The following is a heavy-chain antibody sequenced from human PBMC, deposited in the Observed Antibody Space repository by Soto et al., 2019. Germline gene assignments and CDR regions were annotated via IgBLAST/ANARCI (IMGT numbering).Heavy chain of an antibody. Sequence: QVQLQESGPGLVKPSQTLSLTCTVSGGSISSGDYYWSWIRQHPVKGLEWIGYIYYSGSTYYNPSLKSRVTISVHTSKNQFSLKLSSVTAADTAVYYCARGPYGDYVDFDYWGQGTLVTVSS. J-gene: IGHJ4*02. CDR3: ARGPYGDYVDFDY. D-gene: IGHD4-17*01. CDR2: IYYSGST. V-gene: IGHV4-31*03. CDR1: GGSISSGDYY.